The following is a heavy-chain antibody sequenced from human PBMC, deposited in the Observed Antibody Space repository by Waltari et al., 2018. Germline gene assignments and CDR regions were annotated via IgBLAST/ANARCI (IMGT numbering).Heavy chain of an antibody. D-gene: IGHD2-15*01. Sequence: QLQQSGPGLVKPSGTLSLICAVSGDSMNSTYWWSWVRQSPGRGLEWIGQVHGSGRTNYNPSFAGRVTMSLDTSAYHFALKLTSATAADTALYFCARDHGRGLYLDTWGQGTLVTVSP. CDR1: GDSMNSTYW. V-gene: IGHV4-4*02. J-gene: IGHJ4*02. CDR3: ARDHGRGLYLDT. CDR2: VHGSGRT.